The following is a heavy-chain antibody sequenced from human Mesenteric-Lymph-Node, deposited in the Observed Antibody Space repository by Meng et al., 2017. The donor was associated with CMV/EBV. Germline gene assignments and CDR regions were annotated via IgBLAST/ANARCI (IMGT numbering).Heavy chain of an antibody. J-gene: IGHJ4*02. CDR2: IYSGGST. Sequence: EVSGFPISDNYISWVRQAPGKGLEWVSIIYSGGSTDYADSVKGRLTISRDTSKNTVYLQLTSLTAEDTAVYYCASHCCSRGSCYFDDWGQGTLVTVSS. CDR1: GFPISDNY. D-gene: IGHD2-15*01. CDR3: ASHCCSRGSCYFDD. V-gene: IGHV3-66*04.